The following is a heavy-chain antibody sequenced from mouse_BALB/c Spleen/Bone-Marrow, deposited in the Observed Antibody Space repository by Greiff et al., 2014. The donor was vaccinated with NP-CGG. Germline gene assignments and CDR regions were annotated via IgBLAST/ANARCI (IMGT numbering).Heavy chain of an antibody. Sequence: VQLKESGTVLARPGASAKMSCKASGYTFTSYWMHWVKQRPGQGLEWIGAIYPGNSDTSYNQKFKGKAKLTAVTSTSTAYMELSSLTNEDSAVYYCTRVITAVLATRAMDYWGQGSSVTVSS. D-gene: IGHD1-1*01. CDR1: GYTFTSYW. V-gene: IGHV1-5*01. CDR2: IYPGNSDT. J-gene: IGHJ4*01. CDR3: TRVITAVLATRAMDY.